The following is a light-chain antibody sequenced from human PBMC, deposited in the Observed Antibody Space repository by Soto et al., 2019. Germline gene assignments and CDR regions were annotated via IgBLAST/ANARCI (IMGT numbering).Light chain of an antibody. CDR1: QSVNSRY. CDR2: AAS. J-gene: IGKJ2*01. Sequence: EIVLTQSPGTLSLSPGERATLSCRASQSVNSRYLAWYQQKPGQAPRLLIYAASSRATGIPDRFSASGSGTDFTLTISRLEPEDFAVYYCQQYDTLPRTFGQGTKVEIK. V-gene: IGKV3-20*01. CDR3: QQYDTLPRT.